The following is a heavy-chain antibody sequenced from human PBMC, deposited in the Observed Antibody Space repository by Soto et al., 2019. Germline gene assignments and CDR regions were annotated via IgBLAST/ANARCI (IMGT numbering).Heavy chain of an antibody. V-gene: IGHV1-8*01. CDR1: GYTFTSYD. CDR2: MNPNSGNA. Sequence: QVQLVQSGAEVKKPGASVKVSCKASGYTFTSYDINWVRQASGQGLEWMGWMNPNSGNADYAQQFQGRVTMTRDTSTSTAYMELSSLRFEDTAVYYCARRAAPASDYWGQGTLVTVSS. J-gene: IGHJ4*02. CDR3: ARRAAPASDY. D-gene: IGHD6-13*01.